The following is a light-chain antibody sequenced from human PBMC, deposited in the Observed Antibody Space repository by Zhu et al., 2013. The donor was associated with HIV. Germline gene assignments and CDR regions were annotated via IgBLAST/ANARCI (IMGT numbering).Light chain of an antibody. CDR3: QQSNSFPRT. Sequence: DIQMTQSPSSVSASIGDRVTITCRASEDIGSWLVWYQQRPGKAPKFLISAASSMQSGAPSRFTGSRSGTDFILTISSLQPEDCGTYFCQQSNSFPRTFGQGTKVEIK. V-gene: IGKV1-12*01. CDR1: EDIGSW. CDR2: AAS. J-gene: IGKJ1*01.